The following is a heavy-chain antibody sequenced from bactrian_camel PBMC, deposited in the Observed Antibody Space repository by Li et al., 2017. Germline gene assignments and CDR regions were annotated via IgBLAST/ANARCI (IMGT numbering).Heavy chain of an antibody. J-gene: IGHJ4*01. Sequence: HVQLVESGGGSVQAGGSLRLSCAASGYTSSVNCMGWFRQAPGKEREVVARIYAGGDTTYYTPDSVKGRFTVSKDTANNMIHLQMNSLRPEDTAVYYCFAWRETGDGPYNFGGQGTQVTVS. D-gene: IGHD7*01. CDR3: FAWRETGDGPYNF. V-gene: IGHV3S54*01. CDR2: IYAGGDTT. CDR1: GYTSSVNC.